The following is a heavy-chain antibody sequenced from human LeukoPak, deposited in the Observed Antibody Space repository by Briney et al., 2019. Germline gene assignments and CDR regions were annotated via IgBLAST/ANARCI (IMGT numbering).Heavy chain of an antibody. CDR1: GGSLSSDVHY. J-gene: IGHJ6*02. CDR2: FLFYGNT. CDR3: GNTWYNPSLESRVTISVDTSENQFSLRLTSVNAADTALYFCTRRGSGNGGTYAGMDV. Sequence: SETLSLTCTVAGGSLSSDVHYWDWIRPAPGEGLEWIGGFLFYGNTWLHTAPANRVPLFLGPSGNQFSLRLASLNAPSPGLLYNGNTWYNPSLESRVTISVDTSENQFSLRLTSVNAADTALYFCTRRGSGNGGTYAGMDVWGPGTSVTVSS. V-gene: IGHV4-39*01. D-gene: IGHD1-1*01.